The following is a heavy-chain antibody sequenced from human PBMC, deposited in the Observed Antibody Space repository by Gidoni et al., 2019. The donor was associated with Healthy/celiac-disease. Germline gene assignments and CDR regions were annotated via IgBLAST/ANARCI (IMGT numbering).Heavy chain of an antibody. CDR2: IWYDGSNK. J-gene: IGHJ6*03. CDR1: GFTFSSYG. CDR3: ARGSWNSMDGMDV. D-gene: IGHD1-7*01. Sequence: QVQLVESGGGVVQPGRSLRLSCAASGFTFSSYGLHWVRQAPGKGLEWVAVIWYDGSNKYYADSVKGRFTISRDNSKNTLYLQMNSLRAEDTAVYYCARGSWNSMDGMDVWGKGTTVTVSS. V-gene: IGHV3-33*01.